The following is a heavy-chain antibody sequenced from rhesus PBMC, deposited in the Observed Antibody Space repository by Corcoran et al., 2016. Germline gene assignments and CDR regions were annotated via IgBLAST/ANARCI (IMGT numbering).Heavy chain of an antibody. J-gene: IGHJ4*01. Sequence: QVHLQESGPGLVKPSETLSLTCAVSGGSISDDYYWSWIRQPPGKGLEWIGYIYGSGGVTTYNPSLKNRVTISIATSKNQFSLKLRSVTAADTALYYCALGLIGFDYWGHGVLVTFSS. CDR1: GGSISDDYY. CDR3: ALGLIGFDY. V-gene: IGHV4-106*01. CDR2: IYGSGGVT. D-gene: IGHD2-39*01.